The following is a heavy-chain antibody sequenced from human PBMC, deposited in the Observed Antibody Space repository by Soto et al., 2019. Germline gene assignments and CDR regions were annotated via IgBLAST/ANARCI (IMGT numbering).Heavy chain of an antibody. J-gene: IGHJ6*02. CDR1: GYSFTSYW. CDR2: IYPGDSDT. Sequence: PXESLKISCKGSGYSFTSYWIGWVRQIPGKGLEWMGIIYPGDSDTRYSPSFQGQVTISADKSISTAYLQWSSLKASDTAMYYCARLSRYDFWSGYPKPEYYYYGMDVWGQGTTVTVSS. D-gene: IGHD3-3*01. CDR3: ARLSRYDFWSGYPKPEYYYYGMDV. V-gene: IGHV5-51*01.